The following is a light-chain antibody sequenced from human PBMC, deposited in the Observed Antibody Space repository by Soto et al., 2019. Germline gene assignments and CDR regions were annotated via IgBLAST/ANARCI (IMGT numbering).Light chain of an antibody. CDR2: KAS. CDR1: QTISSL. Sequence: DIQMTQSPSTLSASVGDTVTISCRASQTISSLLAWYQQKPGKAPKLLIYKASTLESGVPSRFSGSGSGTEFTLTISSLQPDDFATYYRQHYHSDPITFGPGTKVDIK. J-gene: IGKJ3*01. V-gene: IGKV1-5*03. CDR3: QHYHSDPIT.